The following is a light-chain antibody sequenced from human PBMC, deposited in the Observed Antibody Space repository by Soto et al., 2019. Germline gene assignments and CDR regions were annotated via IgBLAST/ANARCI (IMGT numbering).Light chain of an antibody. CDR2: DVS. V-gene: IGLV2-14*01. J-gene: IGLJ2*01. CDR3: SSYTGSNTLAG. Sequence: QSVLTQPASVSGSPGQSITISCSGTSSDVGAYNSVSWYQQHPGKAPKLMIYDVSNRPSGVSYRFSGSRSDNTAFLTISGLQAEDEADYYCSSYTGSNTLAGFGGGTQLTVL. CDR1: SSDVGAYNS.